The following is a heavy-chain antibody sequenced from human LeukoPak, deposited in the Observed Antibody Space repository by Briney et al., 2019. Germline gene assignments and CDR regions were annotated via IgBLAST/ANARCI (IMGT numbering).Heavy chain of an antibody. Sequence: SETLSLTCTVSGGSISSYYWSWIRQPPGKGLEWIGYIYYSGSTNYNPSLKSRVTISVDTSKNQFSLKLSSVAAADTAVYYCARRVTYYYYMDVWGKGTTVTVSS. CDR2: IYYSGST. V-gene: IGHV4-59*01. CDR3: ARRVTYYYYMDV. CDR1: GGSISSYY. J-gene: IGHJ6*03. D-gene: IGHD4-11*01.